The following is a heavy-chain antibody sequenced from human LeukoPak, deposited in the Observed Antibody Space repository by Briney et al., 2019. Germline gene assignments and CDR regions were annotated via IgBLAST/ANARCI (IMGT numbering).Heavy chain of an antibody. Sequence: QSGGSLRLSCAASGFNFSSFWMNWVRQVPGKGLEWVANINHDGSDKYYVDSVKGRFTISRDNAKNSLYLEVHSLRAEDTAIYYCARNTYYDFWSRHYGLDFWGQGTLVTVSS. CDR1: GFNFSSFW. V-gene: IGHV3-7*01. CDR2: INHDGSDK. D-gene: IGHD3-3*01. J-gene: IGHJ4*02. CDR3: ARNTYYDFWSRHYGLDF.